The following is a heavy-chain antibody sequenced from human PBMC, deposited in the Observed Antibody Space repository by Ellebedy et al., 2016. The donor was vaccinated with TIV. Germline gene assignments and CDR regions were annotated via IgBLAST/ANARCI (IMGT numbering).Heavy chain of an antibody. D-gene: IGHD4-17*01. Sequence: SETLSLXCTVSGGSISSGGYYWSWIRQHPGKGLEWIGYIYYSGSTYYNPSLKSRVTISVDTSKNQFSLKLSSVTAADTAVYYCARAGHYGDFHFDYWGQGTLVTVSS. CDR3: ARAGHYGDFHFDY. J-gene: IGHJ4*02. CDR1: GGSISSGGYY. CDR2: IYYSGST. V-gene: IGHV4-31*03.